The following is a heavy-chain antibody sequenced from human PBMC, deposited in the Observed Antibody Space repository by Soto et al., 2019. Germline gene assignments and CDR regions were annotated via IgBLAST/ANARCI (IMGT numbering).Heavy chain of an antibody. J-gene: IGHJ3*02. CDR3: ARDLEADYGDQGAFDI. D-gene: IGHD4-17*01. CDR2: ISSSSSYI. V-gene: IGHV3-21*01. Sequence: EVQLVESGGGLVKPGGSLRLSRAASGFTFSSYSMNWVRQAPGKGLEWVSSISSSSSYIYYADSVKGRFTISRDNAKNSLYLQMNSLRAEDTAVYYCARDLEADYGDQGAFDIWGQGTMVTVSS. CDR1: GFTFSSYS.